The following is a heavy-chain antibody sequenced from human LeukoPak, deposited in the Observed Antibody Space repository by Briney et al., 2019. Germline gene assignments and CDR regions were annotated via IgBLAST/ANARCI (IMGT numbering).Heavy chain of an antibody. CDR3: ATEGEDIVVVPAARAPAFDI. CDR1: GYTLTELS. D-gene: IGHD2-2*01. Sequence: ASVKVSCKVSGYTLTELSMHWVRQAPGKGLEWMGGFDPEDGETIYAQKFQGRLTMTEDTSTDTAYMELSSLRSEDTAVYYCATEGEDIVVVPAARAPAFDIWGQGTMVTVSS. J-gene: IGHJ3*02. CDR2: FDPEDGET. V-gene: IGHV1-24*01.